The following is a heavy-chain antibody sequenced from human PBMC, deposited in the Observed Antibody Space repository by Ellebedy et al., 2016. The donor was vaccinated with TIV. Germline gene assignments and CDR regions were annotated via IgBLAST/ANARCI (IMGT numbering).Heavy chain of an antibody. D-gene: IGHD3-10*01. CDR2: IGNSGSTI. Sequence: GESLKISCAASGFTFSDYYMSWIRQSPGKGLEWVSYIGNSGSTIYYADSVKGRFTISRDNAKNSLYLQMNSLRAEDTAVYFCAKGKGYYGPGSYEIDYWGQGTLVTVSS. CDR3: AKGKGYYGPGSYEIDY. CDR1: GFTFSDYY. J-gene: IGHJ4*02. V-gene: IGHV3-11*01.